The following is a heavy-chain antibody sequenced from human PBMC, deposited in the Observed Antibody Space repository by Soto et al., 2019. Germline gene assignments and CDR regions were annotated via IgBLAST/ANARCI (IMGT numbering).Heavy chain of an antibody. CDR2: ISSGGSII. D-gene: IGHD3-16*01. V-gene: IGHV3-48*02. CDR1: GFTFSPYN. CDR3: AGVTGSAPPRFGC. J-gene: IGHJ4*02. Sequence: EVQLVESGGGLVQPGGSLRLSCAASGFTFSPYNMNWVRQAPGKGLERVSYISSGGSIIYYADSVKGRFTISRDNAKNSLYLQMNSLIDDDTAVYYCAGVTGSAPPRFGCWGQGTLVTVS.